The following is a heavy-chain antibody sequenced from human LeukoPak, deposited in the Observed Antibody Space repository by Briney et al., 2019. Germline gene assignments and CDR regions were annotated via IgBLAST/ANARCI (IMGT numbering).Heavy chain of an antibody. CDR3: ARDFTMVRGAVYWYYYGMDV. CDR1: GFIFSTYD. V-gene: IGHV3-48*03. D-gene: IGHD3-10*01. Sequence: GGSLRLSCAASGFIFSTYDMNCVRQAPGKGPEWISYISVGGTPIYYTESVRGRFTIFRDNAKNLLYLDMNSLRAEDTAVYYCARDFTMVRGAVYWYYYGMDVWGQGTTVTVSS. J-gene: IGHJ6*02. CDR2: ISVGGTPI.